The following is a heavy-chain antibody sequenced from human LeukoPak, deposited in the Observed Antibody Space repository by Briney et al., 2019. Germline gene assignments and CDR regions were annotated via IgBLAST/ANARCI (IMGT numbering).Heavy chain of an antibody. CDR3: ARWSGDSAFDY. J-gene: IGHJ4*02. CDR1: QFTFSSYA. Sequence: PGGSLRLSCAASQFTFSSYAMSWVRQAPGKGLEWVSAITGGGDSTYYAGSVKGRFTISRDNSKNTLYLQMNSLRAEDTAVYYCARWSGDSAFDYGGQGTLVTVSS. CDR2: ITGGGDST. V-gene: IGHV3-23*01. D-gene: IGHD3-10*02.